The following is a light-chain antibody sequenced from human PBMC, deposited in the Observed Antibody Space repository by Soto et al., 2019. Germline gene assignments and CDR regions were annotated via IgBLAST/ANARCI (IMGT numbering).Light chain of an antibody. J-gene: IGKJ4*01. V-gene: IGKV1-39*01. Sequence: DIQMTQSPSSLSASVGDRVTITCRASQSISSHLNWYQQKPGKDPKLLIYAAASLQSGVPSRFSGSGSGTDFTLTISSLQPEDFATYYCQQSYSTPLTFGGGTKVEIK. CDR1: QSISSH. CDR3: QQSYSTPLT. CDR2: AAA.